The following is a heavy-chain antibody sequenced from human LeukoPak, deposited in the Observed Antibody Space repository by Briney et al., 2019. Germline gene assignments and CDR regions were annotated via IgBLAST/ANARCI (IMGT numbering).Heavy chain of an antibody. CDR1: GDSINSGHY. J-gene: IGHJ3*02. D-gene: IGHD4/OR15-4a*01. Sequence: KPSETLSLSCGVSGDSINSGHYWGWIRQPPGKGLEWIGSMYHSGSTYYNPSLKSRVTISIDTSKNHFSLKLRSVTAADTAVYFCARNVPMVLPGQGAFDIWGQGTMVTVSS. CDR3: ARNVPMVLPGQGAFDI. CDR2: MYHSGST. V-gene: IGHV4-38-2*01.